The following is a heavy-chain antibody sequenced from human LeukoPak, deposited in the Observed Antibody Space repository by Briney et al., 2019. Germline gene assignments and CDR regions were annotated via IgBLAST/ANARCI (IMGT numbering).Heavy chain of an antibody. Sequence: GGSLRLSCAASGFTFSSYSMNWGRQAPGKGLEWVSSISSSSSYIYYADSVKGRFTISRDNAKNSLYLQMNSLRAEDTAVYYCARAPTSIAAAANWFDPWGQGTLVTVSS. J-gene: IGHJ5*02. CDR1: GFTFSSYS. D-gene: IGHD6-13*01. CDR3: ARAPTSIAAAANWFDP. CDR2: ISSSSSYI. V-gene: IGHV3-21*01.